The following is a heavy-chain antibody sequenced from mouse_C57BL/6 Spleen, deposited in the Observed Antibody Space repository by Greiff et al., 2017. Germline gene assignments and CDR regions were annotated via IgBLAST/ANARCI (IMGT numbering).Heavy chain of an antibody. D-gene: IGHD1-1*01. Sequence: QVQLQQSGPELVKPGASVKISCKASGYAFSSSWMNWVKQRPGKGLEWIGRIYPGDGDTNYNGKFKGKATLTADKSSSTAYMQLSSLTSEDSAVYFCARSYGSSYSYWYFDGWGTGTTVTVSS. CDR3: ARSYGSSYSYWYFDG. CDR2: IYPGDGDT. J-gene: IGHJ1*03. CDR1: GYAFSSSW. V-gene: IGHV1-82*01.